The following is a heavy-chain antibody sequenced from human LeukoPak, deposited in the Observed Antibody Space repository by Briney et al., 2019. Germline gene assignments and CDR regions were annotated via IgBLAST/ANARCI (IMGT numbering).Heavy chain of an antibody. J-gene: IGHJ5*02. V-gene: IGHV1-2*04. Sequence: ASVKVSCKASGYTFTGYYMHWVRQAPGQGLEWMGWINPNSGGTNYAQKFQGWVTMTRDTSISTAYMELSRLRSDDTAVYYCASSSSWDSAWFDPWGQGTLVTASS. CDR2: INPNSGGT. D-gene: IGHD6-13*01. CDR1: GYTFTGYY. CDR3: ASSSSWDSAWFDP.